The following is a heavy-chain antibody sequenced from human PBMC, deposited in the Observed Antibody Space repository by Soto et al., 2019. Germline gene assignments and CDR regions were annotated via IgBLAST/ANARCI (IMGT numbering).Heavy chain of an antibody. CDR2: IYYSGST. CDR3: ARHSKGYGDQTFDY. CDR1: GGSISSSSYY. J-gene: IGHJ4*02. D-gene: IGHD4-17*01. V-gene: IGHV4-39*01. Sequence: SETLSLTCTVSGGSISSSSYYWGWIRQPPGKGLEWIGSIYYSGSTYYNPSLKSRVTISVDTSKNQFSLKLSSVTAADTAVYYCARHSKGYGDQTFDYWGQGTLVTVSS.